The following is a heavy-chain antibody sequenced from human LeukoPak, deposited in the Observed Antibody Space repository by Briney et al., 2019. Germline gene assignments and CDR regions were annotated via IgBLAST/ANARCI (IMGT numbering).Heavy chain of an antibody. Sequence: GGSLRLSCAASGFTFRTYAMSWVRQAPGKGLEWVSTISGSGGGTYYADSVKGRFTISRDNAKNSLYLQMNSLRAEDTAVYYCARDQYDSSGYYSDYWGQGTLVTVSS. J-gene: IGHJ4*02. V-gene: IGHV3-23*01. D-gene: IGHD3-22*01. CDR1: GFTFRTYA. CDR2: ISGSGGGT. CDR3: ARDQYDSSGYYSDY.